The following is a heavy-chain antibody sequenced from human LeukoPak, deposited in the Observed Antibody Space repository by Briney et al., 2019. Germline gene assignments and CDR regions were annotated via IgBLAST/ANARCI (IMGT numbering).Heavy chain of an antibody. V-gene: IGHV4-39*01. CDR1: GGSISSSSYY. J-gene: IGHJ4*02. CDR3: ARRGYYDSIRN. D-gene: IGHD3-22*01. Sequence: PSETLSLTCTVSGGSISSSSYYWGWIRQPPGKGLEWIGSIYYSGSTYYNPSLKSRVTISVDTSKNQFSLKLSSVTAADTAVYYCARRGYYDSIRNWGQGTLVTVSS. CDR2: IYYSGST.